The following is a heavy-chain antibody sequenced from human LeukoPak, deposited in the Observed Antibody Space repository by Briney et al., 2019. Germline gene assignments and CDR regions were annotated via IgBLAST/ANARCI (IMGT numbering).Heavy chain of an antibody. CDR1: GGTFSSYA. CDR2: IIPIFGTA. V-gene: IGHV1-69*13. CDR3: AAVSDRDGYNYYRFDY. J-gene: IGHJ4*02. Sequence: PAASVKVSCKASGGTFSSYAISWVRQAPGQGLECMGGIIPIFGTANYAQKFQGRVTITADESTSTAYMELSSLRSEDTAVYYCAAVSDRDGYNYYRFDYWGQGTLVTVSS. D-gene: IGHD5-24*01.